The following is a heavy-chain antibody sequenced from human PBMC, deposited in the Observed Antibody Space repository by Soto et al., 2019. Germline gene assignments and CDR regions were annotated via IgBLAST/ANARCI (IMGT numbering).Heavy chain of an antibody. Sequence: ASVKVSCKASGYTFPSNGISWVRQAPGQGLEWMGGIIPIFGTANYAQKFQGRVTITADESTSTAYMELSSLRSEDTAVYYCASSIAAAALPYYYYGMDVWGQGTTVTVSS. J-gene: IGHJ6*02. CDR3: ASSIAAAALPYYYYGMDV. CDR2: IIPIFGTA. V-gene: IGHV1-69*13. CDR1: GYTFPSNG. D-gene: IGHD6-13*01.